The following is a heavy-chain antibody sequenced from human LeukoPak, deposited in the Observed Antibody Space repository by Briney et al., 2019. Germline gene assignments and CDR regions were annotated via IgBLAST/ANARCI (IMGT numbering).Heavy chain of an antibody. CDR2: IYYSGST. CDR3: ARQGLYYDILTGYSPGWFDP. CDR1: GGSISSSSYY. Sequence: SETLSLTCTVSGGSISSSSYYWVWIRHPPGKGREWIGSIYYSGSTYYNPSLKSRVTISVDTSKNQFSLKLSSVTAADTAVYYCARQGLYYDILTGYSPGWFDPWGQGTLVTVSS. V-gene: IGHV4-39*07. J-gene: IGHJ5*02. D-gene: IGHD3-9*01.